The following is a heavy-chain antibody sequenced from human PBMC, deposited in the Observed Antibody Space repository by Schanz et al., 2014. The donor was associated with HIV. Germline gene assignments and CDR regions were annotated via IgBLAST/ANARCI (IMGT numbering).Heavy chain of an antibody. CDR1: GYTFTSYD. Sequence: QVQLVQSGAEVKKPGASVKVSCKASGYTFTSYDINWVRQATGQGLEWMGWMNPNRGNAGFAQNFQGRVTLTRDTSITTAYMELTSLRPEDTAVYYCARRRGWGSYRYFPYGLDVWGQGTTVTVSS. J-gene: IGHJ6*02. CDR3: ARRRGWGSYRYFPYGLDV. V-gene: IGHV1-8*01. CDR2: MNPNRGNA. D-gene: IGHD3-16*02.